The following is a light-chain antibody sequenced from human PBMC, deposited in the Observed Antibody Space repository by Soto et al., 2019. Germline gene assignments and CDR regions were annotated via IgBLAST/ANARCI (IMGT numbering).Light chain of an antibody. Sequence: DIQMTQSPSSLSASVGDRVTITCRASQTIGTFLNWYRQTPGRAPKLLIFAASRLHTGVPSRFSGGGSGTEFTLTISSLLAEDFATYYCQQSYNIPVTFGGGTRVEIK. CDR2: AAS. J-gene: IGKJ4*01. V-gene: IGKV1-39*01. CDR1: QTIGTF. CDR3: QQSYNIPVT.